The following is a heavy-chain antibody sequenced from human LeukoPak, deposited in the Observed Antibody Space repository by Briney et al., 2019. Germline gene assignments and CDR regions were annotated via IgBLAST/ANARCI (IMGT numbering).Heavy chain of an antibody. CDR3: ARDYYDSVWERYVDY. D-gene: IGHD3-16*01. CDR2: ISSSSSTI. J-gene: IGHJ4*02. CDR1: GFTFSSYS. Sequence: GGSLRLSCAASGFTFSSYSMNWVRQAPGKGLEWVSYISSSSSTIYYADSVKGRFTISRDNAKNSLYLQLNSLRAEDTAVYYCARDYYDSVWERYVDYWGQGTLVTVSS. V-gene: IGHV3-48*01.